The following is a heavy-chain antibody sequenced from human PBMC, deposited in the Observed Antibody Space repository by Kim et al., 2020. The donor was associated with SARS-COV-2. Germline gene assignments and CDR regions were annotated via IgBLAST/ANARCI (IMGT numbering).Heavy chain of an antibody. CDR3: ARHVDSSSWVDY. CDR2: IDPSDSYT. V-gene: IGHV5-10-1*01. D-gene: IGHD6-13*01. J-gene: IGHJ4*02. Sequence: GESLKISCKGSGYSFTSYWISWVRQMPGKGLEWMGRIDPSDSYTNYSPSFQGHVTISADKSISTAYLQWSSLKASDTAMYYCARHVDSSSWVDYWGQGTLVTLSS. CDR1: GYSFTSYW.